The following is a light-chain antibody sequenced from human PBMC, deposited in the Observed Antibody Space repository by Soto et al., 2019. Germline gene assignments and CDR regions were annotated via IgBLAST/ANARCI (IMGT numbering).Light chain of an antibody. J-gene: IGLJ2*01. CDR2: QDS. CDR1: KLGDKY. Sequence: SYELTQPPSVSVSPGQTASITCSGDKLGDKYAYWYQQKPGQSPVLVIYQDSKRPSGIPERFSGSNSGNTATLTISGTQAMDEADYYCQACDSNTDVVFGGGTKVTVL. V-gene: IGLV3-1*01. CDR3: QACDSNTDVV.